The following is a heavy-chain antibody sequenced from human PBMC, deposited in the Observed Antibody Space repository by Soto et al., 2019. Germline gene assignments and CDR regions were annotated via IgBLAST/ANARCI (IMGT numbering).Heavy chain of an antibody. V-gene: IGHV3-30*18. Sequence: GGSLRLSCAASGFTFSSYGMHWVRQAPGKGLEWVAVISYDGSNKYYADSVKGRFTISRDNSKNTLYLQMNSLRAEDTAVYYCAEVETGATNHYYYGMDVWGQGTTVTVPS. CDR1: GFTFSSYG. J-gene: IGHJ6*02. CDR2: ISYDGSNK. CDR3: AEVETGATNHYYYGMDV. D-gene: IGHD1-26*01.